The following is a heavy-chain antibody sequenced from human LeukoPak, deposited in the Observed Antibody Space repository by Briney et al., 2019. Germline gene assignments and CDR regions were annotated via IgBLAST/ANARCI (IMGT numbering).Heavy chain of an antibody. D-gene: IGHD3-16*01. V-gene: IGHV5-51*01. CDR2: IYPGDSDT. Sequence: GESLQISCKGSVYSFSTYWIGWVRQTPGKGLEWMGIIYPGDSDTRYSPSFQGQVTISADKSITTAYLQWSSLQASDTAIYYCARRSGGADYWGQGTLVTVSS. CDR3: ARRSGGADY. J-gene: IGHJ4*02. CDR1: VYSFSTYW.